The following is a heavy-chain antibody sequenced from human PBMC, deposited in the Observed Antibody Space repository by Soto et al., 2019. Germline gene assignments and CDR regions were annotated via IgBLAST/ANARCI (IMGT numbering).Heavy chain of an antibody. V-gene: IGHV5-10-1*01. CDR1: GYSFAGYW. D-gene: IGHD3-22*01. Sequence: GSLKISCKGSGYSFAGYWITWVRQKPGKGLEWMGRIDPSDSQTYYSPSFRGHVTISVTKSITTVFLQWSSLRASDTAMYYCARQIYDSDTGPNFQYYFDSWGQGTPVTVSS. CDR3: ARQIYDSDTGPNFQYYFDS. CDR2: IDPSDSQT. J-gene: IGHJ4*02.